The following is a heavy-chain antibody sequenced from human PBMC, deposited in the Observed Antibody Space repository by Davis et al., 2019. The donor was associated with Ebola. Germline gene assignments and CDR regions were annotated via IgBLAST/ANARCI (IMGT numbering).Heavy chain of an antibody. CDR1: GYTLTELS. V-gene: IGHV1-24*01. CDR3: ATGQLGYCSGGSCYYDAFDF. J-gene: IGHJ3*01. Sequence: ASVKVSCKVSGYTLTELSIHWVRQAPGKGLEWMGGFDPEDGETIYAQKFQGRVTVTEDTSTDTAYMDLRSLRSEDTAVYYCATGQLGYCSGGSCYYDAFDFWGQGTMVTVSS. CDR2: FDPEDGET. D-gene: IGHD2-15*01.